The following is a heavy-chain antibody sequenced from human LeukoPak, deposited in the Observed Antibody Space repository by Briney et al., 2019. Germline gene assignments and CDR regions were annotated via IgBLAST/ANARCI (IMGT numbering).Heavy chain of an antibody. CDR2: INPNNGCT. D-gene: IGHD6-19*01. V-gene: IGHV1-2*02. Sequence: ASVKVSCKASAYTFSAYYMHWVRQAPGQGLEWMGWINPNNGCTNYAQKFQGRVTMTRDTSISTAYMELSRLRSDDTAIYYCADEFGLKWLADWGQGTLVTVSS. CDR1: AYTFSAYY. CDR3: ADEFGLKWLAD. J-gene: IGHJ4*02.